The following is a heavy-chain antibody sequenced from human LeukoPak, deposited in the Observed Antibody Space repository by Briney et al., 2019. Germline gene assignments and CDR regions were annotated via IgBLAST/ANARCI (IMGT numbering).Heavy chain of an antibody. D-gene: IGHD3-10*01. Sequence: GGSLRLSCAASGFTFSSYEMNWVRQAPGKWLEWVSYISSSGSTIYYADSVKGRFTISRDNAKNSLYLQMNSLRAEDTAVYYCARGGLTMVRGVKYGMDVWGQGTTVTVSS. CDR2: ISSSGSTI. CDR3: ARGGLTMVRGVKYGMDV. CDR1: GFTFSSYE. V-gene: IGHV3-48*03. J-gene: IGHJ6*02.